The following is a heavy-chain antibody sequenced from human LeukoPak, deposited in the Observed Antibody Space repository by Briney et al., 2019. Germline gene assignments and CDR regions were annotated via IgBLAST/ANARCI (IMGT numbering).Heavy chain of an antibody. CDR2: IYSRGNT. D-gene: IGHD3-10*01. CDR3: ARRRRYYYGSGSARFDP. CDR1: GVSISSGSNY. J-gene: IGHJ5*02. V-gene: IGHV4-39*07. Sequence: SETLSLTCSVSGVSISSGSNYWGWIRQPPGKTLEWIGSIYSRGNTYYNPSLKSRVIILIDTAKNQFSLKLSSVTAADTAVYYCARRRRYYYGSGSARFDPWGQGTLVTVSS.